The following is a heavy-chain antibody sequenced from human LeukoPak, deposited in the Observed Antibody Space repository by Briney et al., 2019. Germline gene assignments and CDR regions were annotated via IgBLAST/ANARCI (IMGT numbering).Heavy chain of an antibody. CDR2: INPGDTNI. D-gene: IGHD1-1*01. CDR1: GYSFTNYW. Sequence: KSGESLKISYKGSGYSFTNYWIGWVRQVPGKGLEWVAMINPGDTNIAYSPSFQAQVTISADRSISTAYLQWSSLKASDTAIYYCARPRRAERDEDFWGQGTLVTVSS. J-gene: IGHJ4*02. V-gene: IGHV5-51*01. CDR3: ARPRRAERDEDF.